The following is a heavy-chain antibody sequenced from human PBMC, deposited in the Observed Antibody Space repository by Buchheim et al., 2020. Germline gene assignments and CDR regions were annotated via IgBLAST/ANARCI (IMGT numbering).Heavy chain of an antibody. Sequence: EVQLVESGGGLVQPGGSLRLSCAASGFIFSSYWMHWVRQAPGKGLVWVSRINSDGSSTNYADSVKGRFTISRDNAKHTLYLQMNSLRAEDTAVYYCARSYNSGWSNAGYFQHWGQGTL. D-gene: IGHD6-19*01. CDR1: GFIFSSYW. CDR2: INSDGSST. CDR3: ARSYNSGWSNAGYFQH. V-gene: IGHV3-74*01. J-gene: IGHJ1*01.